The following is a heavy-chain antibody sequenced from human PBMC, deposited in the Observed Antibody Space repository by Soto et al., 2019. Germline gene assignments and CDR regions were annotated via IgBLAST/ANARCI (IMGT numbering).Heavy chain of an antibody. D-gene: IGHD1-26*01. J-gene: IGHJ4*02. CDR3: ARRYGGNLDY. V-gene: IGHV4-59*08. CDR1: GGSIISYC. Sequence: SETLSLTCTVSGGSIISYCWSWIRQPPGKGLEWIGYIYYSGSTNYNPSLKSRVTISVDTSKNQFSLKLSSVTAADTAVYYCARRYGGNLDYWGQGTLLTVSS. CDR2: IYYSGST.